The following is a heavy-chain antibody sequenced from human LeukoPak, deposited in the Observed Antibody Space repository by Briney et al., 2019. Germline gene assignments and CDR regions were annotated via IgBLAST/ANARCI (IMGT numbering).Heavy chain of an antibody. D-gene: IGHD3-10*01. CDR2: ISGSGGST. Sequence: GGSLRLSCAASGFTFSSYAMSWVRQAPGKGLEWVSAISGSGGSTYYADSVKGRFTISRDNSKNTLYLQMNSLRAEDTAVYYCGKDWAGRPASNWFDPWGQGTLVTVSS. CDR1: GFTFSSYA. V-gene: IGHV3-23*01. CDR3: GKDWAGRPASNWFDP. J-gene: IGHJ5*02.